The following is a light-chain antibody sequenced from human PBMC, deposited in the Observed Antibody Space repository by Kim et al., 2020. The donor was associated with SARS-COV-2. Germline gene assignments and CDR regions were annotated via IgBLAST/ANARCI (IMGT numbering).Light chain of an antibody. Sequence: GQSITISCTGTSSDVGSYNLVSWYQLHPGKAPKLMIYEGARRPSGVSDRFSGSKSGNTASLTISGLQAEDEADYYCCSYAGSSTYVFGTGTKVTVL. V-gene: IGLV2-23*01. J-gene: IGLJ1*01. CDR3: CSYAGSSTYV. CDR2: EGA. CDR1: SSDVGSYNL.